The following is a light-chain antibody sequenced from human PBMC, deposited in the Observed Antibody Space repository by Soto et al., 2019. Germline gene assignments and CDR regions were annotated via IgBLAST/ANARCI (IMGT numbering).Light chain of an antibody. CDR1: SGHSSYA. CDR3: QTWGTGIHYV. Sequence: QLVLTQSPSASASLGASVNLTGTLSSGHSSYAIAWHQQQPEKGPRYLMKLNSDGSHSKGDGIPDRFSGSSSGAERYLTISSLQSEDEADYYCQTWGTGIHYVFGTGTKVTVL. V-gene: IGLV4-69*01. J-gene: IGLJ1*01. CDR2: LNSDGSH.